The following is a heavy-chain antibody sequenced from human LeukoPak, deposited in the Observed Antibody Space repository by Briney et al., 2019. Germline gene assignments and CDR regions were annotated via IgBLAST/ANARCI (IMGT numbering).Heavy chain of an antibody. Sequence: GGFLRLSCAASGFTFSSYGMHWVRQAPGKGLEWVAVIWYDGSNKYYADSVKGRFTISRDNSKNTLYLQMNSLRAEDTAVYYGAGTKASRGFLDYWGQGTLVTVSS. CDR2: IWYDGSNK. CDR3: AGTKASRGFLDY. V-gene: IGHV3-33*08. J-gene: IGHJ4*02. CDR1: GFTFSSYG. D-gene: IGHD2-21*01.